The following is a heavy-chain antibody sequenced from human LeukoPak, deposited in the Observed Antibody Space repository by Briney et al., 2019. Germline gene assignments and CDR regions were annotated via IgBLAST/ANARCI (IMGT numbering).Heavy chain of an antibody. J-gene: IGHJ1*01. Sequence: PGGSLRLSCAASGFTFSSYGIHWVRQAPGKGLEWVAFIRYDGSNKYYADSVKGRFTISRDNSKNTLYLQMNSLRAEDTAVYYCAKDGYDILTGYYQGLQHWGQGTLVTVSS. CDR2: IRYDGSNK. CDR1: GFTFSSYG. D-gene: IGHD3-9*01. V-gene: IGHV3-30*02. CDR3: AKDGYDILTGYYQGLQH.